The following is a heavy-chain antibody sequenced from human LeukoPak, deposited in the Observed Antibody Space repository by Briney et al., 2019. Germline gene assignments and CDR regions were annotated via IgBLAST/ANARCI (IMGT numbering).Heavy chain of an antibody. CDR1: GFTFSSYG. V-gene: IGHV3-30*02. D-gene: IGHD5-18*01. CDR2: IRYDGNNQ. Sequence: GGSLRLSCAASGFTFSSYGMHWVRQAPGKGLEWVAFIRYDGNNQYYADSVKGRFTISRDNAKNTLYLQMNSLRAEDTAVYYCARHLGYSSDYWGQGTLVTVSS. CDR3: ARHLGYSSDY. J-gene: IGHJ4*02.